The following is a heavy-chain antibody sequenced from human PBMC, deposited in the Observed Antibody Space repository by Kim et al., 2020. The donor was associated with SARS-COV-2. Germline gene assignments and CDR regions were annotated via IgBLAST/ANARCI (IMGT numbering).Heavy chain of an antibody. J-gene: IGHJ4*02. CDR3: ARRYSSSWYYYFDY. D-gene: IGHD6-13*01. CDR2: IYYSGST. V-gene: IGHV4-59*13. Sequence: SETLSLTCTVSGGSISSYYWSWIRQPPGKGLEWIGYIYYSGSTNYNPSLKSRVTISVDTSKNQFSLKLSSVTAADTAVYYCARRYSSSWYYYFDYWGQGTLVTVSS. CDR1: GGSISSYY.